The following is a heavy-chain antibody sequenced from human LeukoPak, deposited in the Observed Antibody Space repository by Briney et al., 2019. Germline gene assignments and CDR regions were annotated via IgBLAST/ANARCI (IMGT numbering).Heavy chain of an antibody. CDR3: AKDWRAGTSIEYFQH. J-gene: IGHJ1*01. Sequence: GGSLRLSCAASRFSFSAYPMGWVRRAPGRGLEWVSGISAGGDLTFHADSVKGRFTISRDNSKNTLYLQMNSLRAEDTAVYYCAKDWRAGTSIEYFQHWGQGTLVTVSS. CDR1: RFSFSAYP. V-gene: IGHV3-23*01. CDR2: ISAGGDLT. D-gene: IGHD6-13*01.